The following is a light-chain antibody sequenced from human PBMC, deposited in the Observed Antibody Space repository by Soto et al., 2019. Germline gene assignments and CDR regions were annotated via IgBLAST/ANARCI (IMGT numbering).Light chain of an antibody. Sequence: EIVLTQSPATLSLSPGERATLSCRASQSVSSYLAWYQQKPGQAPRLLIYDASNRATGIPARFSGSGSGTDFTLTISSLEPEDFAVYYCQQRSNWPLTFGGWTKVDI. J-gene: IGKJ4*01. CDR2: DAS. CDR1: QSVSSY. CDR3: QQRSNWPLT. V-gene: IGKV3-11*01.